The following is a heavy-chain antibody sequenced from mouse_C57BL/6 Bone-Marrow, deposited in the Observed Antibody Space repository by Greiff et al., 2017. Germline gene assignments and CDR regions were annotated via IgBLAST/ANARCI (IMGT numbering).Heavy chain of an antibody. CDR3: ASSGWS. J-gene: IGHJ1*03. Sequence: VQLQQPGAELVRPGSSVKLSCKASGYTFTSYWMDWVKQRPGQGLEWIGIIYPSDSETNYNQKFKDKATLTVDKSSSTAYMQLSSLTSADSAVYCCASSGWSWGTGTTVTVSA. V-gene: IGHV1-61*01. CDR1: GYTFTSYW. CDR2: IYPSDSET. D-gene: IGHD2-3*01.